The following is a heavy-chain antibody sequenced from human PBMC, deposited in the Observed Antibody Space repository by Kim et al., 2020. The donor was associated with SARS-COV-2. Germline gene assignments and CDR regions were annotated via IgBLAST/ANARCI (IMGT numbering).Heavy chain of an antibody. CDR3: ATGYRSTRGLDY. Sequence: NHTPPLTSRVTIAVATSKNQFSLKLSSVTAADTAVYYCATGYRSTRGLDYWGQGTLVTVSS. V-gene: IGHV4-59*01. J-gene: IGHJ4*02. D-gene: IGHD6-13*01.